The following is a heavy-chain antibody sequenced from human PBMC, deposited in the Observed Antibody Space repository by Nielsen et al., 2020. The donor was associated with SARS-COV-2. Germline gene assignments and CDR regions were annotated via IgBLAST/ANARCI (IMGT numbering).Heavy chain of an antibody. Sequence: SETLSLTCAVYGGSFRGYFWSWIRQTPTKGLEWIGEIDQNGRIDYNPSFQSRVSILEDTYRRTFSLRMTSVTAADTAVYYCARKRYGELSFNPYYATDVWGQGTTVTVSS. CDR1: GGSFRGYF. CDR2: IDQNGRI. V-gene: IGHV4-34*01. J-gene: IGHJ6*02. CDR3: ARKRYGELSFNPYYATDV. D-gene: IGHD3-10*01.